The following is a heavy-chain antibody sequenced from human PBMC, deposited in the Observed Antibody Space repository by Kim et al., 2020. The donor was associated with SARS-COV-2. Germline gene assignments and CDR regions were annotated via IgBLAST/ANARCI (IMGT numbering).Heavy chain of an antibody. CDR2: IYYSGST. Sequence: SETLSLTCTVSGGSISSSSYYWGWIRQPPGKGLEWIGSIYYSGSTYYNPSLKSRVTISVDTSKNQFSLKLSSVTAADTAVYYCARCRSESGYSRASSLD. J-gene: IGHJ4*01. D-gene: IGHD5-18*01. CDR3: ARCRSESGYSRASSLD. V-gene: IGHV4-39*01. CDR1: GGSISSSSYY.